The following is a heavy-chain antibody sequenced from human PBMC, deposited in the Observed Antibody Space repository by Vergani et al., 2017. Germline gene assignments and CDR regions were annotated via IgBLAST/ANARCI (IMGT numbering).Heavy chain of an antibody. V-gene: IGHV3-48*01. J-gene: IGHJ5*02. Sequence: EVQLVESGGGLVQPGGSLRLSCAASGFTFSSYSMNWVRQAPGKGLEWVSYISSSSSTIYYADSVKGRFTISRDNAKNSLYLQMNSLRAEDTAVYYCAGEEGAAAGTFDPWGQGTLVTVSS. CDR3: AGEEGAAAGTFDP. CDR2: ISSSSSTI. CDR1: GFTFSSYS. D-gene: IGHD6-13*01.